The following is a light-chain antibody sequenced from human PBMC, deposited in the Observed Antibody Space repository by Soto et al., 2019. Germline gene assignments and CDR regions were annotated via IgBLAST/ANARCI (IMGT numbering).Light chain of an antibody. CDR1: SSNIGGNS. J-gene: IGLJ1*01. CDR3: GSWDSSLSAYV. V-gene: IGLV1-51*01. Sequence: QSVLTQPPSVSADPGQRDTISCSGSSSNIGGNSVSWYQHLRGTAPKLLIHDDDKRPSRIPDRFSGSKSGTSATLGITGFQTGDEADHYCGSWDSSLSAYVFGNGTKVTVL. CDR2: DDD.